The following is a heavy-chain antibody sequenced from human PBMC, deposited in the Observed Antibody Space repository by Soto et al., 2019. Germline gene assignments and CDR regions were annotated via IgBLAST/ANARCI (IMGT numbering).Heavy chain of an antibody. D-gene: IGHD6-19*01. CDR2: INDDSDSI. V-gene: IGHV3-48*01. CDR3: ARDIVAGSGWYTYDY. J-gene: IGHJ4*02. Sequence: EVQLVESGGGLVQPGGSLRLSCAASGFTFSRYSMNWVRQAPGKGLEWVSYINDDSDSIYYTDSVKGRFTIYRDNAKNSLYLQMDSLRVEDTAVYYCARDIVAGSGWYTYDYWGQGNLVTVSS. CDR1: GFTFSRYS.